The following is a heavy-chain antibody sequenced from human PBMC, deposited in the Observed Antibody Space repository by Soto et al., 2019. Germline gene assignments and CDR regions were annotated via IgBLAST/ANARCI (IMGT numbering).Heavy chain of an antibody. CDR2: IIPIFGTA. CDR3: ARHPAGTAYYYGMDV. J-gene: IGHJ6*02. Sequence: QVQLVQSGAEVKKPGSSVKVSCKASGGTFSSYAISWVRQAPGQGLEWMGGIIPIFGTANHAQKLQGRVTXTXEXASXTAYMELSSLRSEDTAVYYCARHPAGTAYYYGMDVWGQGTTVTVSS. V-gene: IGHV1-69*05. D-gene: IGHD6-13*01. CDR1: GGTFSSYA.